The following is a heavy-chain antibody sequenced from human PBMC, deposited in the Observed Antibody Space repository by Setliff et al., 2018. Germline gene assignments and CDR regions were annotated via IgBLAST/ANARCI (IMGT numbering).Heavy chain of an antibody. D-gene: IGHD3-9*01. V-gene: IGHV3-21*04. J-gene: IGHJ4*02. CDR1: GFTFSTYT. CDR3: ANHNPARRALNGTPLDN. CDR2: ISRDSLHI. Sequence: GGSLRLSCAASGFTFSTYTMNWIRQAPGKGLEWVSSISRDSLHIYYADSLKGRFIISRDNAENSLYLQMRSLRAEDTAIYYCANHNPARRALNGTPLDNWGQGTLVTVSS.